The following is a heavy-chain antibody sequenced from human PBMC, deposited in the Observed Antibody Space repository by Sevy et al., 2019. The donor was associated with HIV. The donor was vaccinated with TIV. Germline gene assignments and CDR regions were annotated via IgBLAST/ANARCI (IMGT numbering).Heavy chain of an antibody. V-gene: IGHV1-18*01. CDR1: GYTFTSYG. CDR3: ARDRDYDYIWGTFPYRDY. CDR2: ISAYKGNT. D-gene: IGHD3-16*01. J-gene: IGHJ4*02. Sequence: ASVKVSCKASGYTFTSYGISWVRQAPGQGLEWMGWISAYKGNTNYAQTFQGRVTMTTDTPTFTAYMELRSLRYDDTAVYYCARDRDYDYIWGTFPYRDYWGQGTLVTVSS.